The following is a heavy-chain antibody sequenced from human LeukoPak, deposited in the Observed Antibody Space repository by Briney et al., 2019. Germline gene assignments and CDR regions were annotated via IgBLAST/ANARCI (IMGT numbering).Heavy chain of an antibody. CDR1: GYTFTSYY. V-gene: IGHV1-2*02. D-gene: IGHD1-26*01. J-gene: IGHJ4*02. CDR2: INPNSGGT. Sequence: GASVKVSCKASGYTFTSYYMHWVRQAPGQGLEWMGWINPNSGGTNYAQKFQAKVTMTRDTSLSTAYMELSRLSSDDTAVYYCARGLLGYSGTYNFWGQGTLVTVSS. CDR3: ARGLLGYSGTYNF.